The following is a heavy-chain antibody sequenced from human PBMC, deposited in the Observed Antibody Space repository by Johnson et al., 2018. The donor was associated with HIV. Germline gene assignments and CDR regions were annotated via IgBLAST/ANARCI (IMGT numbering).Heavy chain of an antibody. CDR2: ISYGGSNK. J-gene: IGHJ3*01. CDR3: TKNREPANYDALDV. V-gene: IGHV3-30*18. CDR1: GFTISSYG. D-gene: IGHD1-26*01. Sequence: QVQLVESGGGVVQPGRSLRLSCAASGFTISSYGMHWVRQAPGKGLEWVAVISYGGSNKYYADSVKGRFTISRDNSKNTLYLQMSSLTAEDTAVYYCTKNREPANYDALDVWGQVTMVTVSS.